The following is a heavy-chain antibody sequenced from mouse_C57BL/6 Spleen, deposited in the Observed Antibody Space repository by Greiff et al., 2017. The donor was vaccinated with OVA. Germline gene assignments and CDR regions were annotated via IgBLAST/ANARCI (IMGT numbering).Heavy chain of an antibody. CDR3: ARGEGNYWYLDV. Sequence: EVHLVESGPELVKPGASVKIPCKASGSTFTDYNMDWVKQSHVQSLEWIGAITPNNGGTIYNPKFKGKATLTVDTSSSTAYMELRSLTSEDTAVNDGARGEGNYWYLDVWGTGTTVTVSS. D-gene: IGHD2-1*01. CDR1: GSTFTDYN. CDR2: ITPNNGGT. J-gene: IGHJ1*03. V-gene: IGHV1-18*01.